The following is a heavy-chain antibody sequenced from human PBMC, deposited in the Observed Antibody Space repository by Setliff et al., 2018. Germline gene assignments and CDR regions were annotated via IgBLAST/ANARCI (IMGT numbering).Heavy chain of an antibody. Sequence: TLSLTCTVSGGSISSGGYYWSWIRQHPGKGLEWIGYIYYSGSTYYNPSLKSRVTISVDTSKNQFSLKLSSVTAADTAMYYCARGKIRITMIVVPTGGAFDIWGQGTMVTVSS. J-gene: IGHJ3*02. V-gene: IGHV4-31*03. CDR3: ARGKIRITMIVVPTGGAFDI. D-gene: IGHD3-22*01. CDR1: GGSISSGGYY. CDR2: IYYSGST.